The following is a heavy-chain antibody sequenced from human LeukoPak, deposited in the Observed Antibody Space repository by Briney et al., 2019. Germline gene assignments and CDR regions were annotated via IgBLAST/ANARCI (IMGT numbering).Heavy chain of an antibody. Sequence: GGSLRLSCAASGFTFSSYGMHWVRQAPGKGLEWVAFIRYDGTNKYYADSVKGRFTISRDNSKNTLYLQMNSLRAEDTAVYYCARAHDFWSGYWDSYYMDVWGKGTTVTVSS. CDR2: IRYDGTNK. V-gene: IGHV3-30*02. CDR1: GFTFSSYG. CDR3: ARAHDFWSGYWDSYYMDV. D-gene: IGHD3-3*01. J-gene: IGHJ6*03.